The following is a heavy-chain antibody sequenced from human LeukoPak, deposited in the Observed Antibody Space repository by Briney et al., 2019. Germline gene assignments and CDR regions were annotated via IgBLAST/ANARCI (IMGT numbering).Heavy chain of an antibody. CDR2: KDYSGST. CDR1: GGSISRYY. Sequence: PSETLSLTCTVSGGSISRYYWSWIRQPPGKGLEWIGYKDYSGSTNYNPSLKSRVTISVKTSKNQFSLKLSSVTAADTAVYYCARVTGYMIEDYFDYWGQGTLVTVSS. CDR3: ARVTGYMIEDYFDY. J-gene: IGHJ4*02. D-gene: IGHD3-22*01. V-gene: IGHV4-59*01.